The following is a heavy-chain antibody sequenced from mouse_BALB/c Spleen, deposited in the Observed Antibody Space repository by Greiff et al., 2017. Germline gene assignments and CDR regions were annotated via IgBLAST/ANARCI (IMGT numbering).Heavy chain of an antibody. J-gene: IGHJ3*01. Sequence: VQLQQSGAELARPGASVKLSCKASGYTFTSYWMQWVKQRPGQGLEWIGAIYPGDGDTRYTQKFKGKATLTADKSSSTAYMQLSSLASEDSAVYYCATLYYGYDLAYWGQGTLVTVSA. CDR2: IYPGDGDT. CDR1: GYTFTSYW. D-gene: IGHD1-2*01. V-gene: IGHV1-87*01. CDR3: ATLYYGYDLAY.